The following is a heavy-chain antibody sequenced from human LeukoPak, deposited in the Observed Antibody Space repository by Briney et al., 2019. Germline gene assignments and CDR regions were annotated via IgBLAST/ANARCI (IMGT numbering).Heavy chain of an antibody. CDR1: GYSFTSYW. CDR2: IYPGDSDT. Sequence: GESLKISCKGSGYSFTSYWIGWVRPMPGKGLEWMGIIYPGDSDTRYSPSFQGQVTISADKSISTAYLQWSSLKASDTAMYYCARMVRNNAYYYYYMDVWGKGTTVTVSS. D-gene: IGHD3-10*01. CDR3: ARMVRNNAYYYYYMDV. J-gene: IGHJ6*03. V-gene: IGHV5-51*01.